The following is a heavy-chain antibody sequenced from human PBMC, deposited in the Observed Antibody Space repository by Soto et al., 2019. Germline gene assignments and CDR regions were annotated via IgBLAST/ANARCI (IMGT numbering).Heavy chain of an antibody. J-gene: IGHJ6*02. CDR3: RGDQRWPLPHMDV. D-gene: IGHD4-17*01. V-gene: IGHV1-3*01. Sequence: QVQLVQSGAEVKKPGTSVKVSCTASGYTITSYAMNWVRQAPGQRLEWMGWINAGNGNSKYSQKFQGRVTTTRDTSASKAYMELSSLRTEATAVYYCRGDQRWPLPHMDVWGRGTTVTVSS. CDR2: INAGNGNS. CDR1: GYTITSYA.